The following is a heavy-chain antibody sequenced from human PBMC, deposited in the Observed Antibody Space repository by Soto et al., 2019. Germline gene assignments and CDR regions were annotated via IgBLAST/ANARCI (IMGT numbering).Heavy chain of an antibody. J-gene: IGHJ4*02. D-gene: IGHD6-13*01. CDR2: ISGSGGST. V-gene: IGHV3-23*02. CDR3: AKKTSAGYFDY. Sequence: CGSLPLSCAASGLSFSSYAMSWVREAPGKGREWVSAISGSGGSTYYGDSVKGRFTTSRDNSKNTLYLQMSSLRAEDTAVYYCAKKTSAGYFDYWGQGTLVTVS. CDR1: GLSFSSYA.